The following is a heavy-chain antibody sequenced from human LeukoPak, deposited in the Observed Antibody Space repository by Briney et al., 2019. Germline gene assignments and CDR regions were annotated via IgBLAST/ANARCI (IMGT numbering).Heavy chain of an antibody. J-gene: IGHJ6*02. CDR3: ARAIVGATGMGYYYGMDV. CDR1: GGSFSGYY. V-gene: IGHV4-34*01. Sequence: SETLSLTCAVYGGSFSGYYWSWIRQPPGKGLEWIGEINHSGSTNYNPSLKSRVTISVDTSKNQFSLELSSVTAADTAVYYCARAIVGATGMGYYYGMDVWGQGITVTVSS. CDR2: INHSGST. D-gene: IGHD1-26*01.